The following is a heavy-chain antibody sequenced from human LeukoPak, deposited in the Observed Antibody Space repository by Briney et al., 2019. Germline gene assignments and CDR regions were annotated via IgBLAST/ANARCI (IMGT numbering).Heavy chain of an antibody. CDR1: GGSISSYY. J-gene: IGHJ4*02. Sequence: SETLSLTCTVSGGSISSYYWSWIRQPPGKGLEWIGEINHSGSTNYNPSLKSRVTISVDTSKNQFSLKLSSVTAADTAVYYCARGQGKYYDYVWGSYRPRGYFDYWGQGTLVTVSS. CDR2: INHSGST. D-gene: IGHD3-16*02. CDR3: ARGQGKYYDYVWGSYRPRGYFDY. V-gene: IGHV4-34*01.